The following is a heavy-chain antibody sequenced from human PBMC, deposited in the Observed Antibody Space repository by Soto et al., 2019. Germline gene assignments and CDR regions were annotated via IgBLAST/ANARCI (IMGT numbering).Heavy chain of an antibody. CDR2: IKQDGSEK. J-gene: IGHJ6*03. CDR1: GCTFSSYW. V-gene: IGHV3-7*04. Sequence: EVQLVESGGGLVQPGGSLRLSCAASGCTFSSYWMSWVRQAPWKGLEWVANIKQDGSEKYYVDSVKGRFTISRDNAKNSLYLQMNSLRAEDTAVYYCARGVTYYYYYMDVWGKGTTVTVSS. CDR3: ARGVTYYYYYMDV.